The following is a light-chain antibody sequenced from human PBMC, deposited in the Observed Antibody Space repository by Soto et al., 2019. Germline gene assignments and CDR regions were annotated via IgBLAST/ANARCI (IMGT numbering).Light chain of an antibody. Sequence: SALTQPPSASGTPGQRVTISCSGSSSNIETNTVDWYQHLPGTAPKVLIFNNNQRPSGVPDRFSGSKSGTSASLAISGLQSEDEADYYCAVWDDSLSGMVFGGGTKVTVL. CDR3: AVWDDSLSGMV. V-gene: IGLV1-44*01. CDR1: SSNIETNT. CDR2: NNN. J-gene: IGLJ2*01.